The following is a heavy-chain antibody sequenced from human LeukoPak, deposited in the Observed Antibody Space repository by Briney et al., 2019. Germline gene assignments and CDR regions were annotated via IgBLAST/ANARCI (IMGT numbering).Heavy chain of an antibody. J-gene: IGHJ4*02. CDR2: INAGNGNT. CDR1: GYTFTSYA. D-gene: IGHD5-18*01. V-gene: IGHV1-3*01. Sequence: ASVKVSCKASGYTFTSYAMHWARQAPGQGLEWMGWINAGNGNTKYSQKFQGRVTITRDTSASTAYMELSSLRSEDTAVYYCARSFYGGYSYGLSQYYFDYWGQGTLVTVSS. CDR3: ARSFYGGYSYGLSQYYFDY.